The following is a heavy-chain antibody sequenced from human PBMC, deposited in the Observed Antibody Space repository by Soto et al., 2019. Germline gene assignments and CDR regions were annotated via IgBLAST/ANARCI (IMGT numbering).Heavy chain of an antibody. V-gene: IGHV4-59*12. D-gene: IGHD3-22*01. J-gene: IGHJ4*02. CDR3: ARTYDSNGYANEFDS. CDR2: IYDNGIT. CDR1: GRSITSYY. Sequence: QVVLQESGPGLVKPSETLSVTCSVSGRSITSYYWSWVRQPPGKGLEWIGYIYDNGITSQNPSLKSRVTMSADTSQNQFSLKLTSVTCADTAVYYCARTYDSNGYANEFDSWGQGMLVTVTS.